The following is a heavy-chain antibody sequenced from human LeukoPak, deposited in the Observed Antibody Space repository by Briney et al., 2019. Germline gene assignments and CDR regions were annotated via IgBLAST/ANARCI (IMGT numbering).Heavy chain of an antibody. CDR2: IIPIFSIA. D-gene: IGHD2-2*01. CDR1: GGTFSSYA. CDR3: ARSDCSSTSCYHWYFDL. V-gene: IGHV1-69*04. J-gene: IGHJ2*01. Sequence: ASVKVSCKASGGTFSSYAISWVRQAPGQGLEWMGRIIPIFSIANYAQKFQGRVTITADKSTSTAYTELSSLRSEDTAVYYCARSDCSSTSCYHWYFDLWGRGTLVTVSS.